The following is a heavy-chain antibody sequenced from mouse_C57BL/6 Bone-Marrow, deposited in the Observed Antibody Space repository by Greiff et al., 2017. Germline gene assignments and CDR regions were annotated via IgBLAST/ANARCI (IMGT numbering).Heavy chain of an antibody. V-gene: IGHV1-82*01. CDR1: GYAFSSSW. D-gene: IGHD1-1*01. J-gene: IGHJ3*01. CDR2: IYPGDGDT. CDR3: ASPHYYGSSSWFAY. Sequence: VKLMASGPELVKPGASVKISCKASGYAFSSSWMNWVKQRPGTGLEWIGRIYPGDGDTNYNGKFKGKATLTADKSSSTAYMQLSSLTSEDSAVYFCASPHYYGSSSWFAYWGQGTLVTVSA.